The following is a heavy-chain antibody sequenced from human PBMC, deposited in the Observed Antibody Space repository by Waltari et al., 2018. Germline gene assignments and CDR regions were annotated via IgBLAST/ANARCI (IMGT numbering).Heavy chain of an antibody. Sequence: VQLVQSGAEVKKPGASVKVSCKASGYTFTSYYMHWVRQAPGQGLEWMGIINPSGGSTSYAQKFQGRVTMTRDTSTSTVYMELSSLRSEDTAVYYCARDPHIRDCSSTSCRTYYYYYYGMDVWGQGTTV. D-gene: IGHD2-2*01. CDR2: INPSGGST. CDR3: ARDPHIRDCSSTSCRTYYYYYYGMDV. J-gene: IGHJ6*02. V-gene: IGHV1-46*01. CDR1: GYTFTSYY.